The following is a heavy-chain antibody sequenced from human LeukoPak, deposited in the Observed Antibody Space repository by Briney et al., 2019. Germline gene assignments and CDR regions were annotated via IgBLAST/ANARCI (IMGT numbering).Heavy chain of an antibody. Sequence: ASVKVSCKASGYTFTSYGISWVRQAPGQGLEWMGWISAYNGNTNYAQKLQGRVTMTTDTSTSTAHMELRSLRPDDTAVYYCATHETIGGLDYWGQGTLVTVSS. CDR2: ISAYNGNT. CDR3: ATHETIGGLDY. J-gene: IGHJ4*02. D-gene: IGHD1-26*01. CDR1: GYTFTSYG. V-gene: IGHV1-18*01.